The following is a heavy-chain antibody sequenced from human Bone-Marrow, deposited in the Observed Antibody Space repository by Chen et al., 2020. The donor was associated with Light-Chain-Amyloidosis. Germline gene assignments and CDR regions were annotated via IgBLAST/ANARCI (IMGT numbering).Heavy chain of an antibody. CDR1: GFTVSSNH. CDR3: ARDRQVITLTGGFDY. CDR2: ARGGDGPT. D-gene: IGHD2-8*02. V-gene: IGHV3-53*02. J-gene: IGHJ4*02. Sequence: EVQLVETGGRLSQPGGALRLPGAASGFTVSSNHMSWVRQAPGTGLECVAVARGGDGPTYYADSVRGRFTIYRDNSKNTLYLQMNSLRAEDTAVYYCARDRQVITLTGGFDYWGQGTLVTVSS.